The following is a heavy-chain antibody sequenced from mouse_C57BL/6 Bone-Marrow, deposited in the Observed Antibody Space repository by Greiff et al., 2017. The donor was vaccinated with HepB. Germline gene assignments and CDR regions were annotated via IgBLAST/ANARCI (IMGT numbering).Heavy chain of an antibody. Sequence: VQLQQSGAELARPGASVKLSCKASGYTFTSYGISWVKQRTGQGLEWIGEIYPRSGNTYYNEKFKGKATLTADKSSSTAYMELRSLTSEDSAVYFCARSLLRFAWFAYWGQGTLVTVSA. J-gene: IGHJ3*01. CDR2: IYPRSGNT. CDR1: GYTFTSYG. V-gene: IGHV1-81*01. D-gene: IGHD1-2*01. CDR3: ARSLLRFAWFAY.